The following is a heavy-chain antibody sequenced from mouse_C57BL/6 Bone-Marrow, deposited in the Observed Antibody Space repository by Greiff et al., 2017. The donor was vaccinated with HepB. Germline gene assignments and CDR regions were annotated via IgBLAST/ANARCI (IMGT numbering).Heavy chain of an antibody. CDR1: GYTFTSYW. CDR3: ARWGLNGRYYFDY. V-gene: IGHV1-61*01. CDR2: IYPSDSET. J-gene: IGHJ2*01. D-gene: IGHD1-1*01. Sequence: QVQLQQPGAELVRPGSSVKLSCKASGYTFTSYWMDWVKQRPGQGLEWIGNIYPSDSETHYNQKFKDKATLTVDKSSSTAYMQLSSLTSEDSAVYYCARWGLNGRYYFDYWGQGTTLTVSS.